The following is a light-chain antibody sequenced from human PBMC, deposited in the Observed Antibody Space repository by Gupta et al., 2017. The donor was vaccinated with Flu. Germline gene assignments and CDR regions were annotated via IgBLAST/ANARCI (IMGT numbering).Light chain of an antibody. Sequence: QPGLTQPPSVSQDLRQTATPTCTGHSNNVGNQGAAWLQQHQGHPPKLVSYRNNNRTSGISGRFSASRSGNTATLTITVLQAEEEADYYCSALDSSRNTRVFGGGTKMTCL. CDR3: SALDSSRNTRV. V-gene: IGLV10-54*02. CDR2: RNN. J-gene: IGLJ3*02. CDR1: SNNVGNQG.